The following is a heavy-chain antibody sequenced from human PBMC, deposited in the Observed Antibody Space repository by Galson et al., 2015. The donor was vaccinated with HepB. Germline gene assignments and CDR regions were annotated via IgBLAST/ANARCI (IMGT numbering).Heavy chain of an antibody. CDR1: GFTFSYYA. CDR2: ITPSGDNT. J-gene: IGHJ4*02. Sequence: SLRLSCAASGFTFSYYAMSWVRQAPGKGLEWISAITPSGDNTYSADSMKGRFTISRDSSRNTLFLQMNNRRADDTAIYFCAKVFPEKTDGWYRQALYYFDSWGQGTRVTVSS. D-gene: IGHD6-19*01. CDR3: AKVFPEKTDGWYRQALYYFDS. V-gene: IGHV3-23*01.